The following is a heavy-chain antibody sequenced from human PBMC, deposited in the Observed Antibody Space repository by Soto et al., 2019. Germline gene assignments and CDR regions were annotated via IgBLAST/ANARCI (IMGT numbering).Heavy chain of an antibody. CDR3: ARGRRYVV. CDR1: DYTFSNYY. CDR2: INPDGGAT. J-gene: IGHJ4*02. V-gene: IGHV1-46*01. D-gene: IGHD1-1*01. Sequence: QVQLVQSGAAVRNPGASVSVSCKASDYTFSNYYMSWVRQTPGQGLEWMGKINPDGGATTYAQNFQGRLTITSDTSSYTVYMEITGLTSDDTAVYYYARGRRYVVWGQGTQVTVSS.